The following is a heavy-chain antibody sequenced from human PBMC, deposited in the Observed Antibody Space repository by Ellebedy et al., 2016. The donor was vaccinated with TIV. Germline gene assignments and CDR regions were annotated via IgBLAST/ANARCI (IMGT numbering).Heavy chain of an antibody. Sequence: GESLKISCAASGFTFSSYSMNWVRQAPGKGLEWVSYISSSSTTIHYADSVKGRFTISRDNAKNSLYLQMNSLRDEDTAVYYCARCYFASGSYYAPPSLLDYWGQGTLVTVSS. J-gene: IGHJ4*02. V-gene: IGHV3-48*02. D-gene: IGHD3-10*01. CDR3: ARCYFASGSYYAPPSLLDY. CDR2: ISSSSTTI. CDR1: GFTFSSYS.